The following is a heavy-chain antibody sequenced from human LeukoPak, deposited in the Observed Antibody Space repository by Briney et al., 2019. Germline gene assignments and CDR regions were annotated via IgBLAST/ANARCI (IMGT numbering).Heavy chain of an antibody. D-gene: IGHD3-10*01. CDR1: GFTFSSYA. V-gene: IGHV3-64*01. CDR2: ISSNGGST. CDR3: ARGGRGLGITMVRGDENFDY. J-gene: IGHJ4*02. Sequence: PGGSLRLSCAASGFTFSSYAMHWVLQAPGKGLEYVSAISSNGGSTYYANSVKGRFTISRDNSKNTLYLQMGSLRAEDMAVYYCARGGRGLGITMVRGDENFDYWGQGTLVTVSS.